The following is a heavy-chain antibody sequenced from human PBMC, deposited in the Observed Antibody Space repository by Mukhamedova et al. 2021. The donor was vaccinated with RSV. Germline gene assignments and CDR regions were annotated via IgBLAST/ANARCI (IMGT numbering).Heavy chain of an antibody. CDR3: VKDTHYDFWSGSNYFDH. CDR2: ISWNSGST. D-gene: IGHD3-3*01. Sequence: HWVRQAPGKGLEWFSGISWNSGSTGYADSVKGRFTISRDNAKNSLYLQMNNLRAEDMALYYCVKDTHYDFWSGSNYFDHWGQGTL. J-gene: IGHJ4*02. V-gene: IGHV3-9*03.